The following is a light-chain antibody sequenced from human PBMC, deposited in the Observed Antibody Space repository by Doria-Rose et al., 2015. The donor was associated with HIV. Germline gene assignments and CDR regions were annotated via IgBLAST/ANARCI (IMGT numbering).Light chain of an antibody. V-gene: IGKV1-5*03. Sequence: DIQLTQSPSTLSASVGDRATITCRASQSISNWLAWYQQKPEQAHKLLIYKASTLQSGVPSRFRGSGSGTEFTLTINSLQPDDFATYYCQHFDKYFSWTFGHGTKVDIK. CDR3: QHFDKYFSWT. CDR1: QSISNW. J-gene: IGKJ1*01. CDR2: KAS.